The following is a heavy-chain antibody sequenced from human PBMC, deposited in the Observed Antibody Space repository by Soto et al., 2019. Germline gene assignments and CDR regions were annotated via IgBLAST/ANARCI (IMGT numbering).Heavy chain of an antibody. D-gene: IGHD6-13*01. J-gene: IGHJ5*02. CDR3: ATTPTAAGTTWFDP. Sequence: QVQLVQSGAEVKKPGASVKVSCKASGYTFTNYGISWVRQAPGQGLECMGWISTYNGNTKYAQKFQGRVTMTTDTSTSTAYMELTSLRSDDTAMYYCATTPTAAGTTWFDPWGQGTLVTVSS. CDR2: ISTYNGNT. CDR1: GYTFTNYG. V-gene: IGHV1-18*04.